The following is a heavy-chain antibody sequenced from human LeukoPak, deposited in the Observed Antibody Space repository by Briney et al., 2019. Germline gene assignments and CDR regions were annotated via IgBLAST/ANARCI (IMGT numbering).Heavy chain of an antibody. CDR3: ARDGYAYCSSTSCLYYYYGMDV. CDR2: INPSGGST. CDR1: GYTFTSYY. D-gene: IGHD2-2*01. Sequence: ASVKVSCKASGYTFTSYYMHWVRQAPGQGLEWMGIINPSGGSTSYAQKFQGRVTMTRDTSTSTVYMELSSLRSEDTAAYYCARDGYAYCSSTSCLYYYYGMDVWGQGDHGHRLL. J-gene: IGHJ6*02. V-gene: IGHV1-46*01.